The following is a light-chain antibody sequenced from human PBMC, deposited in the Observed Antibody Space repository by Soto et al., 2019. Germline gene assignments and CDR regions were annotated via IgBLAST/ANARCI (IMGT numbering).Light chain of an antibody. J-gene: IGKJ5*01. V-gene: IGKV3-11*01. CDR3: QQRSNWPPIT. Sequence: EIVLMQSPGTLSLSPGERATLSCRASQSVSDNYLAWYQQKPGQAPRLLLYGASTRATGIPARFSGSGSGTDFTLTISSLEPEDFAVYYCQQRSNWPPITFGQGTRLENK. CDR2: GAS. CDR1: QSVSDNY.